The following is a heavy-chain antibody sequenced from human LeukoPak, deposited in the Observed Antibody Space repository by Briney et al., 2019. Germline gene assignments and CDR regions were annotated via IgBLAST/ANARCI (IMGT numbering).Heavy chain of an antibody. CDR1: GVPFSGYY. J-gene: IGHJ5*02. V-gene: IGHV4-59*01. CDR3: ARDLRSGGIRGGFDP. D-gene: IGHD2-15*01. CDR2: IYYSGST. Sequence: SETLSLTCAVYGVPFSGYYWSWIRQPPGQGLEWLGYIYYSGSTNYNPSLKSRVTISVDTSKNQFSLKLSSVTAADTAVYYCARDLRSGGIRGGFDPWGQGTLVTVSS.